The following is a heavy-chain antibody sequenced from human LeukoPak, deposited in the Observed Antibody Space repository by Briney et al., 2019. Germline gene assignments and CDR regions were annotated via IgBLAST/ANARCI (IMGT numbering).Heavy chain of an antibody. D-gene: IGHD3-22*01. CDR2: IKQDGSEK. V-gene: IGHV3-7*01. CDR3: ARDPYYYDSSGYSFIYYFDY. Sequence: GGSLRLSCAASGFTFSSYWMTWVRQAPGKGLEWVANIKQDGSEKYYVDSVKGRFTISRDNAKNSLYLQMNSLRAGDTAVYYCARDPYYYDSSGYSFIYYFDYWGQGTLVTVSS. J-gene: IGHJ4*02. CDR1: GFTFSSYW.